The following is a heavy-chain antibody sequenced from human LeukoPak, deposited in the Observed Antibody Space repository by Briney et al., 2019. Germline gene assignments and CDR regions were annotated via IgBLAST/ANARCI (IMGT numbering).Heavy chain of an antibody. CDR1: GFTFSSYW. Sequence: PGGSLRLSCAASGFTFSSYWMTWVRQAPGKGLEWVANIKQDGSEKYYVDPVKGRFTVSRDNAKNSLYLQMNSLRADDTAVYYCARIGYCSSTSCSHTFDIWGQGTMVTVSS. CDR3: ARIGYCSSTSCSHTFDI. D-gene: IGHD2-2*01. CDR2: IKQDGSEK. V-gene: IGHV3-7*01. J-gene: IGHJ3*02.